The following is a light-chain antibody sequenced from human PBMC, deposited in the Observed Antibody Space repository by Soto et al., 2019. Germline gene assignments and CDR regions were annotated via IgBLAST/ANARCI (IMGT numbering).Light chain of an antibody. CDR3: QQRSNWPLT. J-gene: IGKJ4*01. V-gene: IGKV3-11*01. Sequence: EIVLTQSPATLSLSPGARATLSCRASQSVSSYLAWYQQKPCQAPRLLIYDASNRATGIPARFSGSGSGTDFTLTIGSLESEDSAVYYCQQRSNWPLTFGGGTKVEI. CDR1: QSVSSY. CDR2: DAS.